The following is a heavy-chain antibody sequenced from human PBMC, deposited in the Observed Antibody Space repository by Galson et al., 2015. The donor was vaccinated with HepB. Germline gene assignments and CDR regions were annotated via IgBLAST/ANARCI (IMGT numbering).Heavy chain of an antibody. CDR1: GYSISSGYY. J-gene: IGHJ4*02. V-gene: IGHV4-38-2*02. CDR2: MYHSGSS. CDR3: ARSTSSWFFDY. Sequence: LSLTCTVSGYSISSGYYWGWLGQPPGKGLEGIGSMYHSGSSYYTPSLKSRVTKSVDTSKNQFSLKLSSLTTADTAIYYCARSTSSWFFDYWGQGTLVTVSS. D-gene: IGHD6-13*01.